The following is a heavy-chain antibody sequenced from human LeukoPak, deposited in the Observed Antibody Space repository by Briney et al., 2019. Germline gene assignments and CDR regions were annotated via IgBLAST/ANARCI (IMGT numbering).Heavy chain of an antibody. CDR1: GVSINSDLYY. CDR2: IYTNGWT. J-gene: IGHJ5*02. CDR3: ARGSGWNSFDP. D-gene: IGHD6-19*01. V-gene: IGHV4-61*02. Sequence: SQTLSLTCTISGVSINSDLYYWAWIRQPAGKRLEWIGRIYTNGWTDYNPSLKSRVTISVDTSKNQFSLKLSFVTAADTAFYYCARGSGWNSFDPWGQGTLVTVSS.